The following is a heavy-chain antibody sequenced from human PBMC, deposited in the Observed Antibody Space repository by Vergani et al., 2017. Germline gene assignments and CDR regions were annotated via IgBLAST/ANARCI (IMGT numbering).Heavy chain of an antibody. CDR3: ARGLLWFGDYYYYYYRDV. D-gene: IGHD3-10*01. Sequence: QVQLQQWGAGLLKPSETLSLTCAVYGGSFSGYYWSWIRQPPGKGLEWIGEINHSGSTNYNPSLKSRVTISVDTSKNQFSLKLSSVTAADTAVYYCARGLLWFGDYYYYYYRDVWGKGP. CDR1: GGSFSGYY. V-gene: IGHV4-34*01. CDR2: INHSGST. J-gene: IGHJ6*03.